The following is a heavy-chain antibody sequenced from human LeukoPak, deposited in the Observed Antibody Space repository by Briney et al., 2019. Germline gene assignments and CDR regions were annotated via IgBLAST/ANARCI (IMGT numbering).Heavy chain of an antibody. V-gene: IGHV4-4*02. D-gene: IGHD2-2*01. Sequence: SETLSLTCAVSGESISSSNWWSWVRQPPGKGLEWIGRIYPNGGTNYNPSLKSRATMSVDTSKNQFSLKLTSVTAADTAMYYCARTKRTSHYYFDYWGQGTLATVSS. CDR3: ARTKRTSHYYFDY. CDR2: IYPNGGT. CDR1: GESISSSNW. J-gene: IGHJ4*02.